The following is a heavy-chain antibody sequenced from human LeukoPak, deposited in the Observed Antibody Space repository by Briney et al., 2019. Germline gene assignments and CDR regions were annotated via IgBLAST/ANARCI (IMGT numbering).Heavy chain of an antibody. D-gene: IGHD1-26*01. CDR1: GYSFNNYW. V-gene: IGHV5-51*01. Sequence: KFGESLKISCKGSGYSFNNYWIGWVRQMPGKGLEWMGIIYPGDSETRYSPSFQGQVTFSADKSINTAYLQWSSLKASDTAMYYCARQQWELLAPKDTPSGYFFDDWGQGTLVTVSS. CDR3: ARQQWELLAPKDTPSGYFFDD. CDR2: IYPGDSET. J-gene: IGHJ4*02.